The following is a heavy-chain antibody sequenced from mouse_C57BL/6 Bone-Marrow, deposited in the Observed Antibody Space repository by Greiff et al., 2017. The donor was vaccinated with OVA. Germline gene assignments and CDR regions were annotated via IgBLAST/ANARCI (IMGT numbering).Heavy chain of an antibody. CDR2: IWSGGST. V-gene: IGHV2-2*01. CDR1: GFSLTSYG. Sequence: VMLVESGPGLVQPSQSLSITCTVSGFSLTSYGVHWVRQSPGKGLEWLGVIWSGGSTDYNAAFISRLSISKDKSKSQVFFKMNSLQADDTAIYYCASYYDDATGYFDVWGTGTTVTVSS. J-gene: IGHJ1*03. D-gene: IGHD1-1*01. CDR3: ASYYDDATGYFDV.